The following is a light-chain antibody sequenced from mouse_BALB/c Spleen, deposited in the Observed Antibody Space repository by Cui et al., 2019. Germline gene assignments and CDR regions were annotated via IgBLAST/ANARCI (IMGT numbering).Light chain of an antibody. CDR3: FQGSGYPLT. CDR1: SSVSY. V-gene: IGKV4-63*01. Sequence: ENVLTQYPAIISASPEEKVTMTCSASSSVSYMHWYQQKSSTSPKLWIYDTSKLASGVPGRFSGSGSGNSYSLTISSMEAEDVATYYCFQGSGYPLTFGAGTKLELK. J-gene: IGKJ5*01. CDR2: DTS.